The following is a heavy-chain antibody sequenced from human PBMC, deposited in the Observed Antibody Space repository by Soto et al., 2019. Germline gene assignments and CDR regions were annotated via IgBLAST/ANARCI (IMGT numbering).Heavy chain of an antibody. CDR1: GFTFSSYA. J-gene: IGHJ3*02. CDR2: ISGSGGST. D-gene: IGHD2-15*01. Sequence: GGSLRLSCAASGFTFSSYAMSWVRQAPGKGLEWVSAISGSGGSTYYADSVEGRFTISRDNSKNTLYLQMNSLRAEDTAVYYWAKDLGYGSGGSCYDAFDIWGQGTMVTVSS. CDR3: AKDLGYGSGGSCYDAFDI. V-gene: IGHV3-23*01.